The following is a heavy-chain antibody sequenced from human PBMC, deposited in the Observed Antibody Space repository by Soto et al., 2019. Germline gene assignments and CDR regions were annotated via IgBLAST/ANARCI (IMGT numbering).Heavy chain of an antibody. CDR2: IDYSGST. D-gene: IGHD3-22*01. CDR3: ASRSSGYYYGMDV. V-gene: IGHV4-59*08. J-gene: IGHJ6*02. Sequence: WTWIRRPPGKGLEWIGYIDYSGSTNYNPSLRSRVTISVDTSRNQFSLKLSSVTAADTALYYCASRSSGYYYGMDVWGQGTTVTVSS.